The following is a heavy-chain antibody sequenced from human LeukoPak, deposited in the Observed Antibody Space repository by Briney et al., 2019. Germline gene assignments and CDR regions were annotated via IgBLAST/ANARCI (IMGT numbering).Heavy chain of an antibody. D-gene: IGHD6-19*01. V-gene: IGHV3-23*01. CDR1: GFTFSSYG. Sequence: GGSLRLSCAASGFTFSSYGMSWVRQAPGKGLEWVSAISGSGGSTYYADSVKGRFTISRDNAKNSLYLQMNSLRAEDTAVYYCTRGTGAYSSGWGFDYWGQGTLVTVSS. CDR3: TRGTGAYSSGWGFDY. CDR2: ISGSGGST. J-gene: IGHJ4*02.